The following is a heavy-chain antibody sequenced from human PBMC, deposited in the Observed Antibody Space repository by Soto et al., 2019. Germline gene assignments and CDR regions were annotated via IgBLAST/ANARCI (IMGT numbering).Heavy chain of an antibody. J-gene: IGHJ5*02. CDR2: IYSSGST. CDR3: ARSQRFSDWFDP. V-gene: IGHV4-4*07. CDR1: GGAISGYY. D-gene: IGHD3-3*01. Sequence: QVQLQESGPGLVKPSETLSLSCTVSGGAISGYYWTWIRQPAGKGLEWIGRIYSSGSTKYNPSLQSRVTVSLDTSKNQFSLRLTSVTAADTAVYYCARSQRFSDWFDPWGQGTLVTVSS.